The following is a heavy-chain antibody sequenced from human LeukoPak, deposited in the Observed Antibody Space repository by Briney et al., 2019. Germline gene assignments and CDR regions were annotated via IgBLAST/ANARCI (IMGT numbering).Heavy chain of an antibody. CDR1: GFTFSSYA. CDR3: ARDGPWVVVPXAEXYXXXXMDV. J-gene: IGHJ6*02. Sequence: PGGSLRLSCAASGFTFSSYAMHWVRQTPGKGLEWVAVISYDGSNKYYADSVKGRFTISRDNSKNTLYLQMNSLRAEDTAVYYCARDGPWVVVPXAEXYXXXXMDVWXQGTTVTVS. V-gene: IGHV3-30-3*01. CDR2: ISYDGSNK. D-gene: IGHD2-2*01.